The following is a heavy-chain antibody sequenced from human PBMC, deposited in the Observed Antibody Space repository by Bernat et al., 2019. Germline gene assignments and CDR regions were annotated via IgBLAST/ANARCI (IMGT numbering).Heavy chain of an antibody. J-gene: IGHJ4*02. CDR2: ISSSGSTI. D-gene: IGHD3-3*01. V-gene: IGHV3-48*03. CDR3: ARAYYDFWSGSGPPGY. CDR1: GFTFSSYE. Sequence: EVQLVESGGGLVQPGGSLRLSCAASGFTFSSYEMNWVRQAPGKGLEWVSYISSSGSTIYYADSVKGRFTISRDNAKNSLYLQMNSLRAEDTAVYYCARAYYDFWSGSGPPGYWGQGPLVTVSS.